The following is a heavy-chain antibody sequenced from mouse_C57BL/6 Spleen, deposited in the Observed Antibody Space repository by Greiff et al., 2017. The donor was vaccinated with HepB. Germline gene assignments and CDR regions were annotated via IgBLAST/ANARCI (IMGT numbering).Heavy chain of an antibody. D-gene: IGHD2-4*01. CDR1: GFTFSSYA. V-gene: IGHV5-9-1*02. CDR2: ISSGGDYI. J-gene: IGHJ2*01. CDR3: TRVYYDYDDGTLDY. Sequence: DVMLVESGEGLVKPGGSLKLSCAASGFTFSSYAMSWVRQTPEKRLEWVAYISSGGDYIYYADTVKGRFTISRDNARNTLYLQMSSLKSEDTAMYYCTRVYYDYDDGTLDYWGQGTTLTVSS.